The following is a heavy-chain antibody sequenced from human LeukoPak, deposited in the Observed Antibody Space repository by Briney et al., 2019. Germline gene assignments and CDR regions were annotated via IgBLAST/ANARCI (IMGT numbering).Heavy chain of an antibody. CDR2: IQQDGSEK. V-gene: IGHV3-7*01. CDR1: GFTFSSYW. CDR3: ARNYDSSGYYYYYYYYYMDV. J-gene: IGHJ6*03. D-gene: IGHD3-22*01. Sequence: PGGSLRLSCAASGFTFSSYWMSWVRQAPGKGLEWVANIQQDGSEKYYVDSVKGRFTISRDNAKNSLYLQMNSLRAEDTAVYYCARNYDSSGYYYYYYYYYMDVWGKGTTVTVSS.